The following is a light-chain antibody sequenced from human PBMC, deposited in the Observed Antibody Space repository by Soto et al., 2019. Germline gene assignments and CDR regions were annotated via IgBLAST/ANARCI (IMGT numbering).Light chain of an antibody. Sequence: EIVLTQSPGTLSLSPGERATLSCRASQSVSNNYLAWYQQKPGQAPRLLIYGASNRATGIPDRFSGSGSGTDFTLTISRLEPEDFAVYYCQQRSNWLSITFGQGTRLEI. CDR2: GAS. J-gene: IGKJ5*01. CDR3: QQRSNWLSIT. V-gene: IGKV3D-20*02. CDR1: QSVSNNY.